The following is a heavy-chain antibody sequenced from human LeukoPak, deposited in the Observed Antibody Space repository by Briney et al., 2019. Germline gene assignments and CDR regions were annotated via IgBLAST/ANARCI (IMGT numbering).Heavy chain of an antibody. V-gene: IGHV3-33*01. CDR3: ARDLLLEWLLFDYYYYGMDV. CDR1: GFTFSSYG. Sequence: GGSLRLSCAASGFTFSSYGMHWVRQAPGKGLEWVAVIWYDGNNKYYADSVKGRFTISRDNSKNTLYLQMNSLRAEDTAVYYCARDLLLEWLLFDYYYYGMDVWGQGTTVTVSS. CDR2: IWYDGNNK. J-gene: IGHJ6*02. D-gene: IGHD3-3*01.